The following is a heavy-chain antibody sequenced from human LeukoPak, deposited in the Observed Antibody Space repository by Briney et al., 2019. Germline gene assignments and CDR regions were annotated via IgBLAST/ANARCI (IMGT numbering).Heavy chain of an antibody. CDR3: ARDRDFPRDQLDY. J-gene: IGHJ4*02. Sequence: GGSLRLSCAASGFTFSSYAMSWVRQAPGKGLEWVSAISKTGDATWYPDSVKGRFTISRDKSKNILYLQMNSLRAEDTALYYCARDRDFPRDQLDYWGQGTLVTVSS. CDR1: GFTFSSYA. CDR2: ISKTGDAT. V-gene: IGHV3-23*01. D-gene: IGHD2-21*02.